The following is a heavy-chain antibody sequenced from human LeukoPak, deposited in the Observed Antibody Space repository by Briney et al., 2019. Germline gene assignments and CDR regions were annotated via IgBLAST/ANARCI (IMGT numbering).Heavy chain of an antibody. Sequence: GGSLRLSCAASGFTFSTYAMSWVRQAPGKGLEWVSTISGGGAYTFYADSVKGRFTIFRDNSKNTLFLQMNSLRAEDTAKYYCAKLASLCTSSSCVRGGFDYWGQGALVTVSS. CDR1: GFTFSTYA. J-gene: IGHJ4*02. CDR2: ISGGGAYT. V-gene: IGHV3-23*01. CDR3: AKLASLCTSSSCVRGGFDY. D-gene: IGHD2-2*01.